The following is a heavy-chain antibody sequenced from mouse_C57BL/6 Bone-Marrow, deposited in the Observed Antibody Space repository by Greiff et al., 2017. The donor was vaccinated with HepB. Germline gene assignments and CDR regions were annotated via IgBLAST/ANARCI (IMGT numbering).Heavy chain of an antibody. CDR3: TRGWFDY. CDR1: GFNIKDDY. D-gene: IGHD3-3*01. Sequence: SGAELVRPGASVKLSCTASGFNIKDDYMHWVKQRPEQGLEWIGWIDPENGDTEYASKFQGKATITADTSSNTAYLQLSSLTSEDTAVYYCTRGWFDYWGQGTTLTVSS. V-gene: IGHV14-4*01. CDR2: IDPENGDT. J-gene: IGHJ2*01.